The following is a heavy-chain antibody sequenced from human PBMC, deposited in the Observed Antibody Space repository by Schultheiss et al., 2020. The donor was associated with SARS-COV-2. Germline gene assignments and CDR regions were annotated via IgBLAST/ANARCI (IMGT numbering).Heavy chain of an antibody. J-gene: IGHJ4*02. D-gene: IGHD4-17*01. CDR3: AKGNRPLDYGDQFDY. Sequence: GGSLRLSCAASGFTFSNAWMSWVRQAPGKGLEWVGRIKSKTDGGTTDYAAPVKGRFTISRDDSKNTLYLQMNSLKTEDTAVYYCAKGNRPLDYGDQFDYWGQGTLVTVSS. V-gene: IGHV3-15*01. CDR2: IKSKTDGGTT. CDR1: GFTFSNAW.